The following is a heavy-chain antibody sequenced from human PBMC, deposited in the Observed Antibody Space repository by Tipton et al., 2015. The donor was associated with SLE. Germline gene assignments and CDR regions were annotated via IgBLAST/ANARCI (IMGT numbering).Heavy chain of an antibody. D-gene: IGHD1-1*01. V-gene: IGHV4-59*01. CDR1: GGSISSLS. J-gene: IGHJ4*02. CDR2: IFHTGST. CDR3: ASGNPVMPL. Sequence: TLSLTCTVSGGSISSLSWSWIRQPPGKRLEWIGYIFHTGSTNYNPSRKSRVAMSVDMSKNQFSLKLTSVTAADTAVYYCASGNPVMPLWGQGTLVTVSS.